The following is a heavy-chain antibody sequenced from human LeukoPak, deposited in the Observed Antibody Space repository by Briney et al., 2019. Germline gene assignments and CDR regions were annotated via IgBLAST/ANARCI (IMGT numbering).Heavy chain of an antibody. V-gene: IGHV1-2*02. CDR1: GYTFTSYY. CDR3: ARGGDSGWYSG. Sequence: GASVKVSCKASGYTFTSYYMHWVRQAPGQGLEWMGWINPNSGGTNCAQKFQGRVTMTRDTSISIAYMELSRLRSDDTAVYYCARGGDSGWYSGWGQGTLVTVSS. D-gene: IGHD6-19*01. J-gene: IGHJ4*02. CDR2: INPNSGGT.